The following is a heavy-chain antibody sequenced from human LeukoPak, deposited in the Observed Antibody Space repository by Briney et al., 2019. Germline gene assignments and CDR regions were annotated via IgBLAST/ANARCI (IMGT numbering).Heavy chain of an antibody. V-gene: IGHV4-59*08. J-gene: IGHJ2*01. CDR2: IYYSGTT. Sequence: PSETLSLTCTVSGGSISSYYWSWIRQPPGKGLEWIGYIYYSGTTNYNPSLKSRVTISVDTSKNQFSLKLSSVTAADTAVYYCARLVGHCSGGSCYSGAYWYFDLWGRGTLVTVSS. CDR1: GGSISSYY. CDR3: ARLVGHCSGGSCYSGAYWYFDL. D-gene: IGHD2-15*01.